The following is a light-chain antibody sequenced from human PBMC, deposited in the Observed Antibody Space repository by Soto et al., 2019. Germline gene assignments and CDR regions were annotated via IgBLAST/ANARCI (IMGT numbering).Light chain of an antibody. Sequence: IQLTQSPSSLSASVGDRVTITCRASQGISSYLAWYQHNPGKAPKLLIYAASTLQSGVPSRFSGSGSGTDFTLTISSLQPEDFATYYCQQLNSYLYTFGQGTKLEIK. J-gene: IGKJ2*01. V-gene: IGKV1-9*01. CDR1: QGISSY. CDR3: QQLNSYLYT. CDR2: AAS.